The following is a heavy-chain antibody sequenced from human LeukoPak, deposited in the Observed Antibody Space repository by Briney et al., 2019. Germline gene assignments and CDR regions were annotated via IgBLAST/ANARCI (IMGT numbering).Heavy chain of an antibody. V-gene: IGHV4-38-2*01. CDR1: GYSISSGYY. CDR2: IYHSGST. Sequence: SEXLSLTCAVSGYSISSGYYWGWSRQPPGKGLEWIGSIYHSGSTYYNPSLKRGVTISVDTSKNQFSLKLSSVTAADTAVYYCASGGSGAFDIWGQGTMVTVSS. D-gene: IGHD3-10*01. CDR3: ASGGSGAFDI. J-gene: IGHJ3*02.